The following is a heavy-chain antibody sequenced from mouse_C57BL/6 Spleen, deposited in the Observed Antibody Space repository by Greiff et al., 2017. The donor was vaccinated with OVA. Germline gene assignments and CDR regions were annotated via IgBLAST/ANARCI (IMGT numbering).Heavy chain of an antibody. CDR1: GFTFSDYY. V-gene: IGHV5-16*01. J-gene: IGHJ1*03. Sequence: EVKLMESEGGLVQPGSSMKLSCTASGFTFSDYYMAWVRQVPEKGLEWVANINYDGSSTYYLDSLKSRFIISRDNAKNILYLQMSSLKSEDTATYYCARVDWGYWYFDVWGTGTTVTVSS. D-gene: IGHD4-1*01. CDR2: INYDGSST. CDR3: ARVDWGYWYFDV.